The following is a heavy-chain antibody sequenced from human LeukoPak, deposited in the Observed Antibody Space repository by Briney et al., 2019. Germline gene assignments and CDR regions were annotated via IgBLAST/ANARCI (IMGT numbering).Heavy chain of an antibody. D-gene: IGHD6-13*01. CDR1: GGSISSYY. V-gene: IGHV4-59*01. CDR2: IYYSGST. CDR3: ARGLIMAVAGRGEFHY. J-gene: IGHJ4*02. Sequence: SESLSLTCTVSGGSISSYYWSWSRLPPGKGLEWIGYIYYSGSTNYNPSLQSRVTISVDTSKNQFSLKLSSVTAADTAVYYCARGLIMAVAGRGEFHYWGQGTLVTVSS.